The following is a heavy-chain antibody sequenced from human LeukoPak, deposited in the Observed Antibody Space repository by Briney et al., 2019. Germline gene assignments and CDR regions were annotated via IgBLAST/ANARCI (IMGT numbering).Heavy chain of an antibody. V-gene: IGHV3-21*01. CDR2: ISSSGSYI. J-gene: IGHJ6*02. D-gene: IGHD2-15*01. Sequence: GGSLRLSCAASGFTFSSYSMNWVRQAPGKGLEWVSSISSSGSYIYCADSVKGRFTISRDNAKNSLYLQMNSLRAEDTAVYYCARVTTRYCSGGSCYSLYYYYGMDVWGQGTTVTVSS. CDR3: ARVTTRYCSGGSCYSLYYYYGMDV. CDR1: GFTFSSYS.